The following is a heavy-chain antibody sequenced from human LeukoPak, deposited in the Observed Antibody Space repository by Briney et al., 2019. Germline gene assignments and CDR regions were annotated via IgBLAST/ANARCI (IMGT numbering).Heavy chain of an antibody. J-gene: IGHJ3*02. CDR2: ISIAGDT. D-gene: IGHD5-18*01. CDR1: GFTFSSYD. Sequence: GSLRLSCAASGFTFSSYDMHWVRQAPGRGLEWVSGISIAGDTHYPDPVKGRFTISREHAKNSMYLQMHSLKDGDTAVYYCIRRGIQVSGSDAFDICGQGTIVTVSS. CDR3: IRRGIQVSGSDAFDI. V-gene: IGHV3-13*01.